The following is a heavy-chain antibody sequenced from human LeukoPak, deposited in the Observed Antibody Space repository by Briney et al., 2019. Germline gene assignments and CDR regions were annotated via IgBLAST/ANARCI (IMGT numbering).Heavy chain of an antibody. V-gene: IGHV3-30*02. CDR1: GFTFSSYG. CDR2: IRSDGNNK. J-gene: IGHJ4*02. Sequence: GGSLRLSCAASGFTFSSYGMQWVRQAPGKGLEWVAFIRSDGNNKYYADSVKGRLTISRDNSKNTVHLQINSLRVEDTAIYYCAKGRSDFDYWGQGTLVTVSS. CDR3: AKGRSDFDY.